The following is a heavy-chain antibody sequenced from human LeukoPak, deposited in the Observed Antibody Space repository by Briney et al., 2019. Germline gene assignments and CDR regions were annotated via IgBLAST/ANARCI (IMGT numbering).Heavy chain of an antibody. J-gene: IGHJ4*02. Sequence: PSQTLSLTCTVSGGSISSGGYYWSWIRQHPGKGLEWIGHIYYSGTSFYNPSLTSRVTISVDTSKNQFSLKLTSVNDADTAVYYCARIGRSSYSLGFDYWGQGTLVTVSS. CDR3: ARIGRSSYSLGFDY. CDR1: GGSISSGGYY. D-gene: IGHD6-6*01. CDR2: IYYSGTS. V-gene: IGHV4-31*03.